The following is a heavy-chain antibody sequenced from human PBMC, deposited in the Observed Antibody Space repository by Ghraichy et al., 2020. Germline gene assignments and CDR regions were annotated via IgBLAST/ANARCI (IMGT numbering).Heavy chain of an antibody. CDR1: GFTFSTYT. CDR3: ATGTKYNIFDY. Sequence: GGSLRLSCAASGFTFSTYTMHWVRQAPGKGLEWVAFIRYDGDNKYYADSVKGRFTISRDNSKNTLYLQLNSLRAEDTAVYYCATGTKYNIFDYWGQGTLVTVSS. V-gene: IGHV3-30*02. D-gene: IGHD1-14*01. CDR2: IRYDGDNK. J-gene: IGHJ4*02.